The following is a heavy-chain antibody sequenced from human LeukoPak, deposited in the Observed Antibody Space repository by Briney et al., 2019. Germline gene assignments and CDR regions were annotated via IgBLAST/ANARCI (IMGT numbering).Heavy chain of an antibody. CDR3: VKDYGPKQLVFFEY. D-gene: IGHD6-13*01. CDR1: GFTFDDYG. Sequence: GGSLRLSCAASGFTFDDYGMSWVRQAPGKGLEWVSGINWNGGSTGYADSVKGRFTISRDNSKNTLYVQMNSLRAEDTAVYYCVKDYGPKQLVFFEYWGQGTLVTVSS. CDR2: INWNGGST. J-gene: IGHJ4*02. V-gene: IGHV3-20*04.